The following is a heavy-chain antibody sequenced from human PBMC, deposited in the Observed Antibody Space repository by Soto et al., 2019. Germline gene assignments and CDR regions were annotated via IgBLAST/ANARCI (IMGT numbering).Heavy chain of an antibody. J-gene: IGHJ4*02. CDR2: IIPIFGTA. Sequence: QVQLVQSGAAVKTPGSSVKVSCKASGGTFSRYAISWVRPAPGQGLEWMGGIIPIFGTANYAQKFQGRVTITADESTSTAYMELSSLRSEDTAVYYCARARRTYYYDSSGYSVDYWGQGTLVTVSS. CDR1: GGTFSRYA. D-gene: IGHD3-22*01. CDR3: ARARRTYYYDSSGYSVDY. V-gene: IGHV1-69*01.